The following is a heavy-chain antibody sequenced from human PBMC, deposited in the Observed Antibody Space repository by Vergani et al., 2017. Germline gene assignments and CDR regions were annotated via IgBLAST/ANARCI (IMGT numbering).Heavy chain of an antibody. CDR1: GGSISSGSYY. V-gene: IGHV4-61*02. D-gene: IGHD6-13*01. J-gene: IGHJ6*02. CDR3: ARDPLYSTTWPFLLLDMDV. CDR2: FYTGGGT. Sequence: QVQLQESGPGLVRPSQTLSLTCTVSGGSISSGSYYWSWFRQPAGKGLEWIGRFYTGGGTSYNPSLKSRVTISVDTSKNQFSLQLSSVTAAETAVYYCARDPLYSTTWPFLLLDMDVWGQGTTVTVSS.